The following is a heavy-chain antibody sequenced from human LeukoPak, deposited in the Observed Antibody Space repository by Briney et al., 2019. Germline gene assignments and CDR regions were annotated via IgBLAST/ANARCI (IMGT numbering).Heavy chain of an antibody. CDR3: ARSTAGRCDY. V-gene: IGHV6-1*01. Sequence: SQTLSLTCALSGDSVSSNSAGWTWLRQSPSRGLEWLGRTYYRSKWYSDYAVSVKSRITINPDTSKNHFSLQLNSVTPEDTAVYYCARSTAGRCDYWGQGALVTVSS. J-gene: IGHJ4*02. CDR2: TYYRSKWYS. D-gene: IGHD2-2*01. CDR1: GDSVSSNSAG.